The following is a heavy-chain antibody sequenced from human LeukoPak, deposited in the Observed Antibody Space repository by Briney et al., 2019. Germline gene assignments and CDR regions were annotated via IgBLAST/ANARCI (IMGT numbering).Heavy chain of an antibody. Sequence: ASVKVSCTASGYTFTSYDINWVRQATGQGLEWRGWMNTNSGNTGYAQKLQGRLTMTRHTSISTPHMELRSLRSEDTAVYYCARGRWESSSSTYFDYRGQGTLVTVSS. CDR2: MNTNSGNT. V-gene: IGHV1-8*01. CDR3: ARGRWESSSSTYFDY. J-gene: IGHJ4*02. CDR1: GYTFTSYD. D-gene: IGHD6-6*01.